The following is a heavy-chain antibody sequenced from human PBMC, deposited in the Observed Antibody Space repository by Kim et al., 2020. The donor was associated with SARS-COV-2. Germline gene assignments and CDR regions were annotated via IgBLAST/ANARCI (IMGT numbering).Heavy chain of an antibody. CDR3: ARHQLLLWFGSGNWFDP. D-gene: IGHD3-10*01. Sequence: SETLSLTCTVSGVSISSSSYYWGWIRQPPGKGLEWIGSIYYSGSTYYNPSLKSRVTISVDTSKNQFSLKLSSVTAADTAVYYCARHQLLLWFGSGNWFDPWGQGTLVTVSS. CDR1: GVSISSSSYY. V-gene: IGHV4-39*01. CDR2: IYYSGST. J-gene: IGHJ5*02.